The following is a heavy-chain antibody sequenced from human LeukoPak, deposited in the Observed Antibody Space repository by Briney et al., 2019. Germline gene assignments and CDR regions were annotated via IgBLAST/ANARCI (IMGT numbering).Heavy chain of an antibody. CDR1: GFTFRSYS. CDR3: ARVNGGSYSIGY. Sequence: GGSLRLSCAASGFTFRSYSMHWVRQAPGKGLVWVSRIKTDGITTTYADSVKGRFTISRDNSKNTLYLQMNSLRAEDTAVYYCARVNGGSYSIGYWGQGTLVTVSS. V-gene: IGHV3-74*01. CDR2: IKTDGITT. J-gene: IGHJ4*02. D-gene: IGHD1-26*01.